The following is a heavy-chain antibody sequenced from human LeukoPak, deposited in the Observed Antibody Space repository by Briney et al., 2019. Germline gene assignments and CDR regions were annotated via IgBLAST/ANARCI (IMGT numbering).Heavy chain of an antibody. V-gene: IGHV3-23*01. J-gene: IGHJ4*02. CDR1: GLIFRNYA. CDR3: AKGGRYSFFDY. D-gene: IGHD4-11*01. Sequence: GGSLRLSCTASGLIFRNYAMTWVRQAPRKGLEWVSTISGDGTETFYADSVKGRFTISRDNSKNTHYLQMRSLRAEDTGIYYCAKGGRYSFFDYWGQGTLVTVSS. CDR2: ISGDGTET.